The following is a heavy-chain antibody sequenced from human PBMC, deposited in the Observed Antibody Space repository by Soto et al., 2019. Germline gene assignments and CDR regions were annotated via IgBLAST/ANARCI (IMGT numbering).Heavy chain of an antibody. V-gene: IGHV1-18*04. CDR3: ARDPYTTVKSHCAFDI. CDR2: ISAYNGNT. Sequence: ASVKVSCKASGYTFTSYGISWVRQAPGQGLEWMGWISAYNGNTNYAQKLQGRVTMTTDTSTSTAYMELRSLRSDDTAVYYCARDPYTTVKSHCAFDIWGQGTMVTVSS. CDR1: GYTFTSYG. J-gene: IGHJ3*02. D-gene: IGHD4-17*01.